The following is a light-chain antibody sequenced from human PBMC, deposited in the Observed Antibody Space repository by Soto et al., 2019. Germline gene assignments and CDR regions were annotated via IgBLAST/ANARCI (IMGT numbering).Light chain of an antibody. V-gene: IGKV1-39*01. CDR2: GVS. CDR1: ESIKSY. J-gene: IGKJ5*01. CDR3: QQSNTVPNT. Sequence: DTQMTQSPSSLSASVGDRVTTSCRASESIKSYLNWYQQKPGKAPKLLIYGVSNLQSGVPSRFSGSVSGTDFTLTISSLQPEDFATYYCQQSNTVPNTFGQGTRLEIK.